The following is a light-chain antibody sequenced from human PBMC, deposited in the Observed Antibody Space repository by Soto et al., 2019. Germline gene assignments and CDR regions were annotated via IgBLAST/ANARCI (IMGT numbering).Light chain of an antibody. CDR3: QQYSASELT. CDR1: QIVNSNY. V-gene: IGKV3-20*01. CDR2: GAS. Sequence: EVVLTQSPGTLSLSPGERATLSCRASQIVNSNYLAWYQQKSGQAPRLLIFGASYRATGIPDRFSGSGSGTDFTLTISGLEPEDFALYYCQQYSASELTFGGGTRVDI. J-gene: IGKJ4*01.